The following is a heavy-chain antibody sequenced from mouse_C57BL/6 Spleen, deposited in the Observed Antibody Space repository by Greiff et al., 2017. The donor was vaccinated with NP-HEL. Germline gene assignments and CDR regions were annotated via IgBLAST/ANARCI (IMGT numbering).Heavy chain of an antibody. CDR3: ARRLEGYFDY. D-gene: IGHD2-2*01. CDR1: GFTFSSYT. CDR2: ISGGGGNT. J-gene: IGHJ2*01. Sequence: EVKLVESGGGLVKPGGSLKLSCAASGFTFSSYTMSWVRQTPEKRLEWVATISGGGGNTYYPDSVKGRFTISRDNAKNTLYLQMSSLRSEDTALYYCARRLEGYFDYWGQGTTLTVSS. V-gene: IGHV5-9*01.